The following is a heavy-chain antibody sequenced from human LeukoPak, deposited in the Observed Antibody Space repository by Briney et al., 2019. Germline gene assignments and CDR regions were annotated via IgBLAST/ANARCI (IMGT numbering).Heavy chain of an antibody. J-gene: IGHJ4*02. CDR3: AREGYSSSWYYFDY. CDR1: GFTFSSHW. D-gene: IGHD6-13*01. CDR2: INSDGSST. Sequence: GGSLRVSCAASGFTFSSHWMHWVRQAPGKGLVWVSHINSDGSSTNYADSVKGRFTISRDNAKNTLYLQMNSLRAEDTAVYSCAREGYSSSWYYFDYWGQGTLVPVSS. V-gene: IGHV3-74*01.